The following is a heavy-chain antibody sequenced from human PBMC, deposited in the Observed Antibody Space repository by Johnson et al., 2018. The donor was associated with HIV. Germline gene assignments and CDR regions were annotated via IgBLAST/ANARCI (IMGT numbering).Heavy chain of an antibody. V-gene: IGHV3-13*01. Sequence: VQLVESGGGVVQPGGSLRLSCAASGFTFSNYGMHWVRQAPGKGLEWVSAIGTAGDTYYPGSVKGRFTISRENAKNSLYLQMNSLRAGDTAVYYCARVWEGAFDIWGQGTMVTVSS. CDR1: GFTFSNYG. D-gene: IGHD1-26*01. CDR2: IGTAGDT. J-gene: IGHJ3*02. CDR3: ARVWEGAFDI.